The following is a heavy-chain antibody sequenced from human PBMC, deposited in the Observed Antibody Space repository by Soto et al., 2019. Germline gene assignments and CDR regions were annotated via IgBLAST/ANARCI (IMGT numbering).Heavy chain of an antibody. CDR3: ARGGQMGAHSDAFDI. D-gene: IGHD1-26*01. V-gene: IGHV1-46*04. J-gene: IGHJ3*02. CDR1: GYTFTSYY. Sequence: QVQLVQSGAEVKKPGASVKVSCKASGYTFTSYYMHWVRQAPGQGLEWMGIINPSGGSTSYAQKLQGRVTMTRDTSTSTVYMELSSLRSEDTAVYYCARGGQMGAHSDAFDIWGQGTMVTVSS. CDR2: INPSGGST.